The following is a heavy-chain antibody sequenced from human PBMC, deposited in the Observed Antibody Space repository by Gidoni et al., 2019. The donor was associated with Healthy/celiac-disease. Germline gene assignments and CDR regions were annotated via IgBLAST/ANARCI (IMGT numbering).Heavy chain of an antibody. J-gene: IGHJ6*02. CDR1: GYTFTSYY. D-gene: IGHD3-16*02. V-gene: IGHV1-46*01. CDR3: ARDGMITFGGVIPYRYYGMDV. CDR2: INPSGGST. Sequence: QVQLVQSGAEVKKPGASVKVSCKASGYTFTSYYMHWVRQAPGQGLEWMGIINPSGGSTSYAQKFQGRVTMTRDTSTSTVYMELSSLRSEDTAVYYCARDGMITFGGVIPYRYYGMDVWGQGTTVTVSS.